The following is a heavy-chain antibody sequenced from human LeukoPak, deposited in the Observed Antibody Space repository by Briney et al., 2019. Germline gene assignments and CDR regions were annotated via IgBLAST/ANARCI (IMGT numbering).Heavy chain of an antibody. CDR2: IHYSGST. Sequence: PSETLSLTCTVSGGSISSYYWSWIRQPPGKGLEWIGYIHYSGSTKYNPSLNSRVSISLDTSKDQFSLKLSSVTAADTAVYYCVRDIPILKWGQGTLVTVSS. V-gene: IGHV4-59*01. CDR3: VRDIPILK. J-gene: IGHJ4*02. CDR1: GGSISSYY.